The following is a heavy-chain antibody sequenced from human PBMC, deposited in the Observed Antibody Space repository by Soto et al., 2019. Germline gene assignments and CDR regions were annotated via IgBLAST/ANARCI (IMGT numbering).Heavy chain of an antibody. V-gene: IGHV3-33*08. CDR2: IWYNGTNK. Sequence: QEQLVESGGGVGQPGRSLRLSCAASGFDFSSYGMHWVRQAPGKGLEWVAVIWYNGTNKYYADSAKGRFTIARDNSKNTLFLRINTLTVEDAAMYYCARAGSAASGTPFNYWGQGTLVTVSS. CDR1: GFDFSSYG. J-gene: IGHJ4*02. D-gene: IGHD6-13*01. CDR3: ARAGSAASGTPFNY.